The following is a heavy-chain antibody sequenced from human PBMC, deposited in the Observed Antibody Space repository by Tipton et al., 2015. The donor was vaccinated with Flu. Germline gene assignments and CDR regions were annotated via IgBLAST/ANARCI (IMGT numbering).Heavy chain of an antibody. CDR3: ARYTSSWDPPRD. D-gene: IGHD6-13*01. CDR1: GGSISSDSYY. V-gene: IGHV4-61*02. CDR2: IYTSGST. J-gene: IGHJ1*01. Sequence: TLSLTCTVSGGSISSDSYYWSWIQQPAGKGLEWIGRIYTSGSTNYNPSLKSRVTISLDTSKNQFSLKLSSVTAADTAVYCCARYTSSWDPPRDWGQGTLVTVSS.